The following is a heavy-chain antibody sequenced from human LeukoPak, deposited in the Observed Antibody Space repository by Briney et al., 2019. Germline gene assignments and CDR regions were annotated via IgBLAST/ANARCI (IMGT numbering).Heavy chain of an antibody. CDR3: ARFDIVVVGTTTPVGAFDI. Sequence: GGSLRLSCAASGFTFSSYAMHWVRQAPGKGLEWVAVISYDGSNKYYADSVKGRFTISRDNSKNTLYLQMNSLRAEDMAVYYCARFDIVVVGTTTPVGAFDIWGQGTMITVSS. CDR2: ISYDGSNK. CDR1: GFTFSSYA. V-gene: IGHV3-30*04. J-gene: IGHJ3*02. D-gene: IGHD2-15*01.